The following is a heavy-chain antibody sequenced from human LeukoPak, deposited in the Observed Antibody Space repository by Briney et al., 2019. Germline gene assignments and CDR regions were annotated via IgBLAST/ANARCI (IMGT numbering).Heavy chain of an antibody. CDR2: INPNSGGT. CDR1: GYTFTGYY. V-gene: IGHV1-2*06. CDR3: ARYSSARNAFDI. D-gene: IGHD6-19*01. J-gene: IGHJ3*02. Sequence: ASVKVSCKASGYTFTGYYMHWVRQAPGQGLEWMGRINPNSGGTNYAQKFQGRVTMTRDTSISTDYMELSRLRSDDTAVYYCARYSSARNAFDIWGQGTMVTVSS.